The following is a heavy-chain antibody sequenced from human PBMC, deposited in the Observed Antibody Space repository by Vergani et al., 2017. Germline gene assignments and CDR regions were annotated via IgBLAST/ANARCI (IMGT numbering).Heavy chain of an antibody. Sequence: EVQLVESGGGLLQPGRSLRLSCAASGFTFDAFAMHLVRQAPGKGLEWVSGISWNSGSIGYADSVKGRFTISRDNAKNSLYLQMNSLRAEDTALYYCAKDQSGYYGHFDYWGKGTLVTVSS. CDR1: GFTFDAFA. CDR3: AKDQSGYYGHFDY. J-gene: IGHJ4*02. D-gene: IGHD3-3*01. CDR2: ISWNSGSI. V-gene: IGHV3-9*01.